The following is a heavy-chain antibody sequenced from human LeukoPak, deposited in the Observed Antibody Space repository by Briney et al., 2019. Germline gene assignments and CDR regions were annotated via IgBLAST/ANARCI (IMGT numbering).Heavy chain of an antibody. Sequence: PGRSLRLSCAASGFTFSSYGMHWVRQAPGKGLGWVAVIWYDGSNKYYADSVKGRFTISRDNSKNTLYLQMNSLRAEDTAVYYCARAEGYYDSSGNDAFDIWGQGTMVTVSS. CDR2: IWYDGSNK. CDR3: ARAEGYYDSSGNDAFDI. D-gene: IGHD3-22*01. V-gene: IGHV3-33*01. CDR1: GFTFSSYG. J-gene: IGHJ3*02.